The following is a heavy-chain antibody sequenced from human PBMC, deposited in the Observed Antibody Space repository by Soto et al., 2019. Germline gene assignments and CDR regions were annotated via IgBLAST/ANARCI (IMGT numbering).Heavy chain of an antibody. V-gene: IGHV4-31*03. CDR2: IYYSGST. Sequence: QVQLQESGPGLVKPAQTLSLTCTVSGGSISSGGYYWSWIRQHPGVGLEWIGYIYYSGSTSYNPSLKSRLTISVDTSKTQFSLKLSSVTAADTAVYYCAGDGGYGSGSYRFDYWGQGTLVTVSS. D-gene: IGHD3-10*01. CDR1: GGSISSGGYY. J-gene: IGHJ4*02. CDR3: AGDGGYGSGSYRFDY.